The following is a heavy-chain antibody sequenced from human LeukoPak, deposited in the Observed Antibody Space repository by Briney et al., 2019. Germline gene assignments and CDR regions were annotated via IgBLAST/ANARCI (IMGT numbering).Heavy chain of an antibody. J-gene: IGHJ3*02. CDR2: IYYSGST. Sequence: SETLSLTCTVSGGSISSYYWSWIRQPSGKGLEWIGYIYYSGSTNYNPSLKSRVTISVDTSKNQFSLKLSSVTAADTAVYYCAGRYFDLPGAFDIWGQGTMVTVSS. D-gene: IGHD3-9*01. V-gene: IGHV4-59*08. CDR1: GGSISSYY. CDR3: AGRYFDLPGAFDI.